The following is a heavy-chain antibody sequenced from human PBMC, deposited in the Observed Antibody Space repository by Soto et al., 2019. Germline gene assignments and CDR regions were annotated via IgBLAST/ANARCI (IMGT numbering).Heavy chain of an antibody. CDR3: ERRRNYDFWSGYYTCLDP. D-gene: IGHD3-3*01. CDR1: GYTFTSYD. V-gene: IGHV1-8*01. CDR2: MNPNSGNT. Sequence: QVQLVQSGAEVKKPGASVKVSCKASGYTFTSYDINWVRQATGQGLEWMGWMNPNSGNTGYAPKFQGSITMTRNTYVTTAYMELSSMRSEDTAVYSCERRRNYDFWSGYYTCLDPWGQGTLVTVSS. J-gene: IGHJ5*02.